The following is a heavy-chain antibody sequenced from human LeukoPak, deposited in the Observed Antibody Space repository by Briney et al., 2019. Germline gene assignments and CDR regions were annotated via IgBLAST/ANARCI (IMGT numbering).Heavy chain of an antibody. V-gene: IGHV3-7*01. J-gene: IGHJ4*02. CDR3: ARDRGVWWPPHY. CDR1: GFTFSSYW. D-gene: IGHD1-26*01. CDR2: IKQDGSEK. Sequence: GGPLRLSCAASGFTFSSYWMSWVRQAPGKGLEWVANIKQDGSEKYYVDSVKGRFTISRDNAKNPLYLQMNSLRAEDTAVYYCARDRGVWWPPHYWGQGTLVTVSS.